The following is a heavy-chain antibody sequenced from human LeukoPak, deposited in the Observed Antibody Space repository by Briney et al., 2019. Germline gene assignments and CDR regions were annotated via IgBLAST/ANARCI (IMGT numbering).Heavy chain of an antibody. Sequence: PGGSLRLSCAPSALTFSSYTMSWVRQAPGKGLEWVSAISGSGGSTYNADSVKGRFTISRDNSKNTLYLQMNSLRAEDSAVYSCANGRPCSGGSCYKYFQHWGQGTLVTVSS. CDR3: ANGRPCSGGSCYKYFQH. CDR2: ISGSGGST. D-gene: IGHD2-15*01. J-gene: IGHJ1*01. V-gene: IGHV3-23*01. CDR1: ALTFSSYT.